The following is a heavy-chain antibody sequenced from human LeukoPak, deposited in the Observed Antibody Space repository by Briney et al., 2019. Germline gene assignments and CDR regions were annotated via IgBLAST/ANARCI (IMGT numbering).Heavy chain of an antibody. J-gene: IGHJ4*02. CDR2: IHYDGTNK. CDR3: AKNSRGLPARPAFDS. V-gene: IGHV3-30*02. CDR1: GSMFNSFG. Sequence: GGSLRLSCAASGSMFNSFGMHWVRQAPGKGLEWVAFIHYDGTNKYYTDSVRGRFTISRDNSENTLYLQMSSLRPEDTAIYYCAKNSRGLPARPAFDSWGQGTLVTVSS. D-gene: IGHD6-6*01.